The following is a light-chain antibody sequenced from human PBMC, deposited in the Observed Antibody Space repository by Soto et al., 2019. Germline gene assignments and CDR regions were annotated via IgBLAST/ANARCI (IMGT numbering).Light chain of an antibody. J-gene: IGLJ1*01. Sequence: QSVLTQPASVSGSPGQSIAISCTGTISDVGAYDYVSWYQQHPGKAPKLIIYGVSNRPSGVSSRFSGSKSGNTASLTISGLQPEDEADYYRSSHASSGVFGTGTKVTVL. CDR1: ISDVGAYDY. V-gene: IGLV2-14*01. CDR3: SSHASSGV. CDR2: GVS.